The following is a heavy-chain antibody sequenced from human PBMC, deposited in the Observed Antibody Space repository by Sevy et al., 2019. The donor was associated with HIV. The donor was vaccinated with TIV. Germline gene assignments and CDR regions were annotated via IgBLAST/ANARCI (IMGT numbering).Heavy chain of an antibody. Sequence: SETLSLTCTVSGGSISSGGYYWSWIRQHPGKGLERIGYIYYSGSTYYNPSLKSQVTISVDTSKNQFSLKLSSVTAADTAVYYCARDSILSLFYWFHGTLVTVSS. CDR2: IYYSGST. CDR1: GGSISSGGYY. D-gene: IGHD2-21*01. CDR3: ARDSILSLFY. V-gene: IGHV4-31*01. J-gene: IGHJ4*01.